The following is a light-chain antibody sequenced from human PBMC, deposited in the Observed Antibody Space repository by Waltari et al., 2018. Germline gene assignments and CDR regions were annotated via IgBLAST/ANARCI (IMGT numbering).Light chain of an antibody. V-gene: IGKV1-16*01. CDR3: QQYFTYPQVA. CDR2: AAT. CDR1: QDIDYF. J-gene: IGKJ3*01. Sequence: IQMTQSPSSLSAPVGDRVTITCRASQDIDYFLAWFQQKPGKVPESLIYAATRLQSGVPSRFSASRSATDYSLNITDLQPEDFATYCQQYFTYPQVAFGPGTKVNVK.